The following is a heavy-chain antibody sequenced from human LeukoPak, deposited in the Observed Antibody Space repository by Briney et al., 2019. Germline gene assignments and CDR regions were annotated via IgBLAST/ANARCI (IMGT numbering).Heavy chain of an antibody. CDR2: IYSGGST. D-gene: IGHD6-19*01. CDR1: GFTVSSNY. Sequence: PGGSLRLSCAASGFTVSSNYMSWVRQAPGKGLEWVSVIYSGGSTYYADSVKGRFTISRDNSKNTLYLQMNSLRAEDTAVYYCAREVYSSGWTYYFDYWGQGTLVIVSS. J-gene: IGHJ4*02. V-gene: IGHV3-53*01. CDR3: AREVYSSGWTYYFDY.